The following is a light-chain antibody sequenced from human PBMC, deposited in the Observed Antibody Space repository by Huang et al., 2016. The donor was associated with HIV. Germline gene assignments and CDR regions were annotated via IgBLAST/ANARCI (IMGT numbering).Light chain of an antibody. Sequence: IQLTQSPSSLYASVGDRVTITCRASKGIRSFFAWYQQNPGKDPKLLMYAASTLHSLVPLRFSGSGSGTDFTLTISSLHPEDFATYYCQQFNNYPLTFGGGTKVEIK. CDR2: AAS. CDR1: KGIRSF. V-gene: IGKV1-9*01. CDR3: QQFNNYPLT. J-gene: IGKJ4*01.